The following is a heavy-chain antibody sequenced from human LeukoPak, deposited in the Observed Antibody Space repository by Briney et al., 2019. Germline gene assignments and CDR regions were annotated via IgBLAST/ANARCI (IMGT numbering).Heavy chain of an antibody. D-gene: IGHD4-17*01. CDR2: IYYTGST. CDR3: AKLDYGDPPGWFDP. Sequence: PSETLSLTCTVSGGSINGYYWSWIRQSPGKGLESLGYIYYTGSTNYNPSLKSRVTMSVDTSRNQFFLRLSSVTAADTAVYYCAKLDYGDPPGWFDPWGQGTLVTVSS. V-gene: IGHV4-59*01. CDR1: GGSINGYY. J-gene: IGHJ5*02.